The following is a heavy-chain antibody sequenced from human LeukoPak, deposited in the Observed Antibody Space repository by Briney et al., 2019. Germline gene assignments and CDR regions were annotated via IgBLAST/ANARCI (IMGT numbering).Heavy chain of an antibody. CDR1: GFTFSSYT. CDR3: ARARSSGWYDH. J-gene: IGHJ5*02. V-gene: IGHV3-21*01. D-gene: IGHD6-19*01. Sequence: GGSLRLSCAASGFTFSSYTMNWVRQAPGKGLEWVSSISSSSIYIYYADSLKGRFTISRDNAKNSLYLQMNSLRAEDTAVYYCARARSSGWYDHWGQGTLVTVSS. CDR2: ISSSSIYI.